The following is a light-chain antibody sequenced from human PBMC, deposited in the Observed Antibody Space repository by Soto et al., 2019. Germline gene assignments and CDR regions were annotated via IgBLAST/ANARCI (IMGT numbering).Light chain of an antibody. Sequence: IVMTQSPATLSVSPGEKATLSCRASQSVGTNLAWYQQKPGQPPRLLIYATSTRVTGVPVRFSGSGFGTDFTLTISSLQSEDFAVYYCQQYNKWPPDYTFGPGTKVDIK. CDR3: QQYNKWPPDYT. J-gene: IGKJ3*01. CDR2: ATS. V-gene: IGKV3D-15*01. CDR1: QSVGTN.